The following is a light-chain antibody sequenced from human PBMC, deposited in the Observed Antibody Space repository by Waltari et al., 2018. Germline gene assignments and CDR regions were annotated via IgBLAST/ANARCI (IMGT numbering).Light chain of an antibody. CDR1: RNILYSTNNKNY. Sequence: DIVMTQSPDSLSVSLGESATISCKPCRNILYSTNNKNYLAWYQQKPGQPPRLLIYWASTRESRVPERFIGSGSGTDFTLTISSLQAEDVAVYYCQHYDDLPLTFGGGTKVEIK. J-gene: IGKJ4*01. CDR2: WAS. CDR3: QHYDDLPLT. V-gene: IGKV4-1*01.